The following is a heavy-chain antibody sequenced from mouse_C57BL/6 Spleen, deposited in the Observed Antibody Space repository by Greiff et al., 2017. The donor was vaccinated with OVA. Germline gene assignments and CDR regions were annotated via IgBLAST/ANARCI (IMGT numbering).Heavy chain of an antibody. CDR3: ATGATVVATDFAY. CDR1: GYTFTDYN. CDR2: INPNNGGT. J-gene: IGHJ3*01. V-gene: IGHV1-18*01. D-gene: IGHD1-1*01. Sequence: VQLQQSGPELVKPGASVKIPCKASGYTFTDYNMDWVKQSHGKSLEWIGDINPNNGGTIYNQKFKGKATLTVDKSSSTAYMELRSLTSEDTAVYYCATGATVVATDFAYWGQGTLVTVSA.